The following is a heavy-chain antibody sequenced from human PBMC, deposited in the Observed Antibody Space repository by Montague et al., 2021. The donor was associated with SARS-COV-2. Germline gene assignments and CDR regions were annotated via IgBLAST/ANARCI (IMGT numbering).Heavy chain of an antibody. CDR1: GGSFSGYY. V-gene: IGHV4-34*01. J-gene: IGHJ6*02. CDR3: ARVRYYGSGTYLGMDV. D-gene: IGHD3-10*01. Sequence: SETLSLTCAVYGGSFSGYYWSWIRQPPGKGLEWIGEINHSGSTNYNPSLKSRVTISVDTSKNQFSLELSSVTAADTAVYYCARVRYYGSGTYLGMDVWGQGTTVTVSS. CDR2: INHSGST.